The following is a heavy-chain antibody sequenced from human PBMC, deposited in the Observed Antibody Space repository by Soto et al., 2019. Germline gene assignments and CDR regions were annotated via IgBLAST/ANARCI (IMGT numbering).Heavy chain of an antibody. D-gene: IGHD2-2*01. V-gene: IGHV1-18*01. Sequence: ASVKASCTASGYTFTSCCISWVRQAPGQGLEWMGWISAYNGNTNYAQKLQGRVTMTTDTSTSTAYMELRSLRSDDTAVYYCARDRGIVVVPAALHHWFDPWGQGTLVTVSS. CDR1: GYTFTSCC. J-gene: IGHJ5*02. CDR3: ARDRGIVVVPAALHHWFDP. CDR2: ISAYNGNT.